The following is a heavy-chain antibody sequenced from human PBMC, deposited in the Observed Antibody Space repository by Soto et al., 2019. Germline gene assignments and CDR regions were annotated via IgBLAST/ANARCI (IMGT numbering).Heavy chain of an antibody. V-gene: IGHV4-59*01. J-gene: IGHJ1*01. CDR1: RGSINNSY. D-gene: IGHD3-22*01. CDR2: IHYTGTT. Sequence: PSETLSLTCTVSRGSINNSYWTWIRQPPGKRLEWIGYIHYTGTTNHNPSLRGRVTMSVDTSNNQFSLKLNSVTAADTAVYYCARTTENHYDTSGYIHWVQGTLVT. CDR3: ARTTENHYDTSGYIH.